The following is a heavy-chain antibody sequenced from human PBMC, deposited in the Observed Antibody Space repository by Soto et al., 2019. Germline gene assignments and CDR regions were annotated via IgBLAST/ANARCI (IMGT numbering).Heavy chain of an antibody. V-gene: IGHV4-31*03. CDR1: GGSISSGGYY. Sequence: QVQLQESGPGLVKPSQTLSLTCTVSGGSISSGGYYWSWIRQHPGKGLEWIGYIYYSGSTYYNPSLKSRVTISVDTSKNQFSLKLSSVTAADTAVYYCARWGSPKMIVVANDYWGQGTLVTVSS. CDR2: IYYSGST. CDR3: ARWGSPKMIVVANDY. D-gene: IGHD3-22*01. J-gene: IGHJ4*02.